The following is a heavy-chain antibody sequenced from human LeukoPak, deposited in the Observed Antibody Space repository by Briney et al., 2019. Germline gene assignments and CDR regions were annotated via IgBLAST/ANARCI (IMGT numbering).Heavy chain of an antibody. CDR3: ARKTPIAAAGTGGYYYYYYYMDV. CDR1: GGTFSSYD. J-gene: IGHJ6*03. CDR2: MNPNSGNT. Sequence: ASVKVSCKASGGTFSSYDINWVRQATGQGLEWMGWMNPNSGNTGYAQKFQGRVTITRNTSISTAYTELSSLRSEDTAVYYCARKTPIAAAGTGGYYYYYYYMDVWGKGTTVTVSS. D-gene: IGHD6-13*01. V-gene: IGHV1-8*03.